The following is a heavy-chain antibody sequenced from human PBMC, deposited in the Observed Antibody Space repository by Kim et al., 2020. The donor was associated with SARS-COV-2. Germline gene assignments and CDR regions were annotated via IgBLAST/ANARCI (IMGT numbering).Heavy chain of an antibody. J-gene: IGHJ4*02. V-gene: IGHV4-4*09. CDR3: ASLSGSYGGVDY. Sequence: NYNPSLKSRVTGSVDTSTNQFSLKLSSVTAADTAVYYCASLSGSYGGVDYWGQGTLVTVSS. D-gene: IGHD1-26*01.